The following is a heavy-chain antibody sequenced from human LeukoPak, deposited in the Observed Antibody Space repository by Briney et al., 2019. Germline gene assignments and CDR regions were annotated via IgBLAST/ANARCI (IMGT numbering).Heavy chain of an antibody. CDR1: GGSISSSSYY. D-gene: IGHD2-8*01. V-gene: IGHV4-39*07. CDR3: ARGYCTNAVCSLGPTQA. CDR2: IYYSGST. J-gene: IGHJ4*02. Sequence: SETLSFTCTVSGGSISSSSYYWGWLRQPPGTGLEWLGSIYYSGSTYYNPSLKSRVTISVDTSNNQFSLKLSSVTAADTAVYYCARGYCTNAVCSLGPTQAWGQGTLVTVCS.